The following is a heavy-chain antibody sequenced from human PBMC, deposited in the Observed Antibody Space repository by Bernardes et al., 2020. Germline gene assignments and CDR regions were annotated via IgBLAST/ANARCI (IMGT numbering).Heavy chain of an antibody. CDR2: IYYSGST. CDR3: ARLPGAVDD. V-gene: IGHV4-39*01. CDR1: GGSISSSSYY. J-gene: IGHJ4*02. Sequence: SETLSLTRTVSGGSISSSSYYWGWIRQPPGKGLEWIASIYYSGSTYYNPSLKSRVTISADTSKNQFSLKLRSVNAADTAVYYCARLPGAVDDWGQGTLVTVSS. D-gene: IGHD3-10*01.